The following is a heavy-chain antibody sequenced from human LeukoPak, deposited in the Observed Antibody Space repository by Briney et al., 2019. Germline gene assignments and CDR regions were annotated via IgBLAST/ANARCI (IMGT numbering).Heavy chain of an antibody. CDR3: ARVTAATRFVDY. V-gene: IGHV3-48*03. CDR1: GFTFSSYE. J-gene: IGHJ4*02. Sequence: GGSLRLSCAASGFTFSSYEMNWVRQAPGKGLEWVSYISSSGSTIYYADSVKGRFTISRDNAKNSLYLQMNSLKAEDTAVYYCARVTAATRFVDYWGQGTLVTVSS. D-gene: IGHD2-15*01. CDR2: ISSSGSTI.